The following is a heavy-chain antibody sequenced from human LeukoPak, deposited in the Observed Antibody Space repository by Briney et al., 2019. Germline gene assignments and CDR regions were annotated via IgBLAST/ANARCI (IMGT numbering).Heavy chain of an antibody. CDR3: ARWTSGPLDY. CDR2: IYYSGSP. D-gene: IGHD1-26*01. V-gene: IGHV4-39*01. Sequence: SQTLSLTCTVSGGSISSSSSYWAWIRQPPGKGLEWIGSIYYSGSPYHNPSLKSRVTISVDTSKNQLSLKLSSVTAADTAVYFCARWTSGPLDYWGQGTLVTVSS. J-gene: IGHJ4*02. CDR1: GGSISSSSSY.